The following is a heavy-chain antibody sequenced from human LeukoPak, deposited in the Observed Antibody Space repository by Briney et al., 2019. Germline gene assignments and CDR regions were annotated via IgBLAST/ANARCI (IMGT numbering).Heavy chain of an antibody. J-gene: IGHJ4*02. CDR2: TSYNGNT. CDR3: ARHSGSGWQALGY. Sequence: ASVKVSCKGSGYTFSNYGISWVRQAPGLGLEWMGWTSYNGNTNYAQKFQDRVTMTTDTSTTTAYMELRSLESDDTAVYYCARHSGSGWQALGYWGQGTLVTVSS. D-gene: IGHD6-19*01. V-gene: IGHV1-18*04. CDR1: GYTFSNYG.